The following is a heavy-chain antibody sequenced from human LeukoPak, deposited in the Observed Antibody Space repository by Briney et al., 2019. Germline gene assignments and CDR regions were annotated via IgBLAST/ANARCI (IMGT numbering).Heavy chain of an antibody. CDR3: AKGAGPPWFDP. CDR1: GGSISSYY. V-gene: IGHV4-4*07. J-gene: IGHJ5*02. D-gene: IGHD6-19*01. CDR2: IYTSGST. Sequence: PSETLSLTCTVSGGSISSYYWSWIRQPAGKGLEWIGRIYTSGSTNYNPSLKSRVTISIDTSKNQFSMTLSSVTAADTAVYYCAKGAGPPWFDPWGQGTLVTVSS.